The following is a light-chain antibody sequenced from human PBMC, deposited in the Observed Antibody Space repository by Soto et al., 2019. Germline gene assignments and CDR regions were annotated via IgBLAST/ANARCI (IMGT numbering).Light chain of an antibody. CDR2: DAS. CDR1: QSVSTY. V-gene: IGKV3-11*01. J-gene: IGKJ4*01. Sequence: EKVLTQSPATVSMSPGERATLSCRASQSVSTYLAWYQQKPGQAPRLLIFDASNRASGIPSRFSGSGSGTNFTLTISRLEPEDFAVYFCQQRSHWPPLTFGGGTKVEIK. CDR3: QQRSHWPPLT.